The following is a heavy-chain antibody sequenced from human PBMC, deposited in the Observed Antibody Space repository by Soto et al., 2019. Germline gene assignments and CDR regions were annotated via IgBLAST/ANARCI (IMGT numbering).Heavy chain of an antibody. D-gene: IGHD2-21*01. V-gene: IGHV3-23*01. J-gene: IGHJ3*02. CDR3: AKGSADSYTYGPPDAFDI. Sequence: EVQLLESGGGLVQPGGSLRLSCAASGLTYSSYAMSWVRQAPGKGLEWVSAVTGSGAYTYYADSVKGRFTVSRDNSKNTLYLQMNSLRAEDTAVYYCAKGSADSYTYGPPDAFDIWGQGTMVTVSS. CDR2: VTGSGAYT. CDR1: GLTYSSYA.